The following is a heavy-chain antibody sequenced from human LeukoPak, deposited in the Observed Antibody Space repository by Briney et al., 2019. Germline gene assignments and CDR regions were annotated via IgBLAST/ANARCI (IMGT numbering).Heavy chain of an antibody. J-gene: IGHJ3*02. Sequence: GGSLRLSCVASGFAFSSYEMNWVRQAPGRGLEWVSYMSFSGSTIYYADSVKGRFTISRDNAKNSLYLQMNSLRAEDTAVYYCARGYSSYYPDAFDIWGQGTMVTVSS. V-gene: IGHV3-48*03. D-gene: IGHD5-12*01. CDR2: MSFSGSTI. CDR1: GFAFSSYE. CDR3: ARGYSSYYPDAFDI.